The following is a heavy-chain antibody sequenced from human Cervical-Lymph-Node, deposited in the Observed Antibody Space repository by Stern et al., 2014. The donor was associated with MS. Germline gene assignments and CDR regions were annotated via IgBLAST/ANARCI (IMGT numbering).Heavy chain of an antibody. CDR2: IYYIGNT. Sequence: VQLVESGPGLVKPSQTLSLTCTVSGGSISSGGYYWSWIRQHPGKGLELIGYIYYIGNTYYNPSLKSRLTISVDTSNNQFSLRLSSVTAADTAVYYCARVYWSDYVYLDYWGQGTLVTVSS. CDR1: GGSISSGGYY. D-gene: IGHD3-3*01. CDR3: ARVYWSDYVYLDY. V-gene: IGHV4-31*03. J-gene: IGHJ4*02.